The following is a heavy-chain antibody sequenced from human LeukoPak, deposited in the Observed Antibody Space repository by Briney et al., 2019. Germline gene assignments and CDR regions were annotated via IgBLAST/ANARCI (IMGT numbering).Heavy chain of an antibody. Sequence: ASVKVSCKVSGYTLTELSMHWVRQAPGKGLEWMGGFDPEDGETIYAQKFQGRVTMTEDTSTDTAYMELSSLRSEDTAVYYCATPLYYLGYYYYGMDVWGQGTTVTVSS. CDR2: FDPEDGET. V-gene: IGHV1-24*01. J-gene: IGHJ6*02. CDR1: GYTLTELS. CDR3: ATPLYYLGYYYYGMDV. D-gene: IGHD3-10*01.